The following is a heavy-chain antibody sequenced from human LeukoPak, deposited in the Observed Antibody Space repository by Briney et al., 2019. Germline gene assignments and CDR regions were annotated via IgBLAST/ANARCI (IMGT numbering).Heavy chain of an antibody. J-gene: IGHJ5*02. CDR1: GGSISSYY. CDR2: IYYSGST. CDR3: ARVKGRLSWFDP. V-gene: IGHV4-59*08. Sequence: KPSETLSLTCTVSGGSISSYYWSWIRQPPGKGLEWIGYIYYSGSTNYNPSLKSRVTISVDTSKNQFSLKLSSVTAADTAVYYCARVKGRLSWFDPWGQGTLFTVSS.